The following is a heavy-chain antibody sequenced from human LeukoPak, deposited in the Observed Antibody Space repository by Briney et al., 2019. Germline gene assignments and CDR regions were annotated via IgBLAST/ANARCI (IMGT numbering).Heavy chain of an antibody. J-gene: IGHJ4*02. CDR2: IIPIFGTA. CDR3: ARLYPTTLTSYSSSL. D-gene: IGHD6-13*01. V-gene: IGHV1-69*05. Sequence: SVKVSCKASGGTFSSYAISWVRQAPGQGLEWMGRIIPIFGTANYAQKFQGRVTITTDESTSTAYMELSSLISEDTAVYYCARLYPTTLTSYSSSLWGQGTLVTVSS. CDR1: GGTFSSYA.